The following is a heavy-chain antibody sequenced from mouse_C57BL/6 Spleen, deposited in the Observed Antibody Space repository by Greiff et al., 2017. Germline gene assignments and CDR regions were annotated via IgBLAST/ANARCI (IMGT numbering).Heavy chain of an antibody. CDR1: GYTFTSYW. CDR2: IHPNSGST. J-gene: IGHJ4*01. V-gene: IGHV1-64*01. D-gene: IGHD2-1*01. CDR3: ARYYYGNYDAMDY. Sequence: VQLQQPGAELVKPGASVKLSCKASGYTFTSYWMHWVKQRPGQGLEWLGMIHPNSGSTNYNEKFKSKATLTVDKSSSTAYMQLSSLTSEDSAVYYCARYYYGNYDAMDYWGQGTSVTVSS.